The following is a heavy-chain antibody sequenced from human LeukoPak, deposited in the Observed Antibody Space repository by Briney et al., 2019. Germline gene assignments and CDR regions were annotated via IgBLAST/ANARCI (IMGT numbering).Heavy chain of an antibody. Sequence: GGSLRLSCTASGFTFSYYWMHWVRQAPWKGLVWVSRINDDGSSRVYADFVKGRFTISRDNAKNSLYLQMNSLRAEDTAVYYCAADRGYSYVTWGQGTLVTVSS. J-gene: IGHJ5*02. CDR1: GFTFSYYW. CDR3: AADRGYSYVT. D-gene: IGHD5-18*01. V-gene: IGHV3-74*01. CDR2: INDDGSSR.